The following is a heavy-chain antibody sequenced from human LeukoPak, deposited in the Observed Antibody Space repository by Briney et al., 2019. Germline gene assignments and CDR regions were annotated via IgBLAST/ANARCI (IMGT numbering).Heavy chain of an antibody. Sequence: PGGSLRLSCAASGFTFSSYAMSWVRQAPGKGLEWVPVISGTGGTTYYADSVKGRFTISRDNSKNTLDLQMNSLRAEDTAVYYCARQAEGSYYFDYWGQGTLVTVSS. J-gene: IGHJ4*02. V-gene: IGHV3-23*01. D-gene: IGHD1-14*01. CDR3: ARQAEGSYYFDY. CDR1: GFTFSSYA. CDR2: ISGTGGTT.